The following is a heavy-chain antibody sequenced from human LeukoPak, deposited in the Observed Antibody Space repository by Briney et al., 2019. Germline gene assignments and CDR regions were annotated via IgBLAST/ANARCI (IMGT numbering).Heavy chain of an antibody. CDR3: ARGRGYDDILTGP. J-gene: IGHJ5*02. D-gene: IGHD3-9*01. CDR2: IYYSGST. Sequence: PSETLSLTCTVSGGSMSSYYWSWIRQPPGKGLEWIGYIYYSGSTNYNPSLKSRVTISVDTSKNQFSLNLSSVTAADTAVYYCARGRGYDDILTGPWGQGTLVTVSS. CDR1: GGSMSSYY. V-gene: IGHV4-59*01.